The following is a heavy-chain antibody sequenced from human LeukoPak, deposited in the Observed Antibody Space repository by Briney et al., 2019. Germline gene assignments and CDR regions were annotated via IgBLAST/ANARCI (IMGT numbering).Heavy chain of an antibody. CDR2: ISPSGDIT. Sequence: GGSLRLSCAASGFTFSNHGMNWVRQAPGKGLEWVSGISPSGDITYYADSVKGRFTISRDNSKNTLYLQMNSLRAEDTAVYYCAKPRKGPTQYSSGWFQLGRNFDYWGQGTLVTVSS. CDR3: AKPRKGPTQYSSGWFQLGRNFDY. CDR1: GFTFSNHG. V-gene: IGHV3-23*01. J-gene: IGHJ4*02. D-gene: IGHD6-19*01.